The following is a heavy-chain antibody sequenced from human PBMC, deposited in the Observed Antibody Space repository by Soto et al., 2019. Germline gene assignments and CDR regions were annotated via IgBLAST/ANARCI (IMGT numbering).Heavy chain of an antibody. Sequence: ASVKVSCKASGYTFYSHTISWVRQAPGQGLEWMGRISADNGNTKYAQKFRGRVTMTTDTSTSTVYMELSSLRSEDTAVYYCARDGPSYYYDSSGYLGYWGQGTLVTVSS. CDR1: GYTFYSHT. CDR2: ISADNGNT. D-gene: IGHD3-22*01. J-gene: IGHJ4*02. CDR3: ARDGPSYYYDSSGYLGY. V-gene: IGHV1-18*01.